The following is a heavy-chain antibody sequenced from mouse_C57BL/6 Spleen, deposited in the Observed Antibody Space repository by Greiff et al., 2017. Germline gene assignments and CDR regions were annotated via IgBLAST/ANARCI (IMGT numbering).Heavy chain of an antibody. V-gene: IGHV8-12*01. CDR2: FYWDDDK. D-gene: IGHD1-1*01. Sequence: QVTLNVSGPGILQSSPTLSLTCSFSGFSLSTSGMGVSWIRQPSGKGLVVLAHFYWDDDKRYNPSLKSRLTISKDTSRNQVFLKITSVDTADTATYDYARSTTGRYFDVWGTGTTVTVSS. CDR1: GFSLSTSGMG. J-gene: IGHJ1*03. CDR3: ARSTTGRYFDV.